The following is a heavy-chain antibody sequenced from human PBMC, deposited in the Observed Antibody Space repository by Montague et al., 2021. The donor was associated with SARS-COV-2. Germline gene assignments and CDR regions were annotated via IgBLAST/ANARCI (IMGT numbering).Heavy chain of an antibody. CDR2: IYYSGTT. CDR1: SGSIISSGYY. D-gene: IGHD3-10*01. J-gene: IGHJ4*02. V-gene: IGHV4-39*02. CDR3: GRGMIRGVTTPFDY. Sequence: SETLSLTCSVSSGSIISSGYYWGWIRQPPGKELEWIGNIYYSGTTYYNPSLQSRGTISVDTSKNHLSLRLSPVTAADTAVYFCGRGMIRGVTTPFDYWGQGSQGTGSS.